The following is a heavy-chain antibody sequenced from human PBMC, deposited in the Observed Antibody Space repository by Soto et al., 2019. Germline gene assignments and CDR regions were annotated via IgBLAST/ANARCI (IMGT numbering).Heavy chain of an antibody. CDR1: AGTLSSYA. J-gene: IGHJ6*02. CDR2: LIPIFGTA. Sequence: GASLKVSCQGSAGTLSSYAITCVRQAPGQGLEWMGGLIPIFGTANYAQKVQGRVTITADEATSTAYMELSSLRSEDTAVYYCATAESRITFGGVIVIPPLDYYYGMDVWGQGTTVTVSS. CDR3: ATAESRITFGGVIVIPPLDYYYGMDV. V-gene: IGHV1-69*13. D-gene: IGHD3-16*02.